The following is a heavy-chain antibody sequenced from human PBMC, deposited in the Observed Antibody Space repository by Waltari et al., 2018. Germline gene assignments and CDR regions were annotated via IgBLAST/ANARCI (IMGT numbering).Heavy chain of an antibody. D-gene: IGHD4-17*01. J-gene: IGHJ3*02. Sequence: EVQLVASGGGLVQPGGSLRLSCAASGFTFSRSWLHWVRQAPGKGLVWVSRINSDGSSTSYADSVKGRFTISRDNAKNTLYLQMNSLRAEDTAVYYCASYMTTVPLRAFDIWGQGTMVTVSS. V-gene: IGHV3-74*01. CDR2: INSDGSST. CDR1: GFTFSRSW. CDR3: ASYMTTVPLRAFDI.